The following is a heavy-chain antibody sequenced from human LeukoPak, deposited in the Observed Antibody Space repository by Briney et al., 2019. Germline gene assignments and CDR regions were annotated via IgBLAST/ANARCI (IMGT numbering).Heavy chain of an antibody. CDR2: IYYSGST. J-gene: IGHJ5*02. V-gene: IGHV4-59*01. CDR1: GGSISSYY. Sequence: SETLSLTCTVSGGSISSYYWSWIRQPPGEGLEGIGYIYYSGSTNYNPSLTSRVTISVDTSKNQFSLKLSSVTAADTAVYYCAREPATRWFDPWGQGTLVSVSS. CDR3: AREPATRWFDP.